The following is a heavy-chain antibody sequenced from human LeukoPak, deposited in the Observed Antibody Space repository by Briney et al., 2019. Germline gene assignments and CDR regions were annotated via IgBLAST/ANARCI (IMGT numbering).Heavy chain of an antibody. J-gene: IGHJ4*02. CDR3: ARSVLSSYDFWSGSFDY. CDR1: GFTFSSYW. Sequence: RAGGSLRLSCAASGFTFSSYWMHWVRQAPGKGLVWVSRINSDGSSTSYADSVKGRFTISRDNAKNTLYLRMNSLRAEDTAVYYCARSVLSSYDFWSGSFDYWGQGTLVTVSS. V-gene: IGHV3-74*01. CDR2: INSDGSST. D-gene: IGHD3-3*01.